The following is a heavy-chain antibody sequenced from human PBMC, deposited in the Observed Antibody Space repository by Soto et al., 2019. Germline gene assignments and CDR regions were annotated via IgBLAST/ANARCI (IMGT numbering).Heavy chain of an antibody. CDR2: IYYSGST. J-gene: IGHJ3*02. CDR1: GGFVSSGSYY. D-gene: IGHD1-26*01. CDR3: ARVLSGSYFGGPYDAFDI. Sequence: PSETLSLTCTVSGGFVSSGSYYWSWIRQPPGKGLEWIGYIYYSGSTNYNPSLKSRVTISVDTSKNQFSLKLSSVTAADTAVYYCARVLSGSYFGGPYDAFDIWGQGTMVTVSS. V-gene: IGHV4-61*01.